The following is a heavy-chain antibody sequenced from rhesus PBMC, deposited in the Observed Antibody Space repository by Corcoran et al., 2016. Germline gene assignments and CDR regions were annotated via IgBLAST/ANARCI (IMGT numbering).Heavy chain of an antibody. CDR1: GGSFSSYW. J-gene: IGHJ4*01. V-gene: IGHV4-80*01. CDR3: ARTYYNIWTGYLDY. CDR2: INGNSGST. Sequence: QVQLQESGPGLVKPSETLSLTCAVSGGSFSSYWWSWIRQPPGKGLKWIGEINGNSGSTNYNPSLQSRVTLSKGASKNQFSLELSSVTGADTDVYYCARTYYNIWTGYLDYWGQGVLVTVSS. D-gene: IGHD3-3*01.